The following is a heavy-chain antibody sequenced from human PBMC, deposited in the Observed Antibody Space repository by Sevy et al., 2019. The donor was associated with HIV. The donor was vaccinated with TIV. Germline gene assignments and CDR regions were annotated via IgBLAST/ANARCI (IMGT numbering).Heavy chain of an antibody. CDR2: ISGSGDTT. CDR1: GFNFINYG. Sequence: GGSLRLSCAASGFNFINYGMSWVRQAPGKGLEWVSVISGSGDTTKYADSVKGRFVISRDNSKNTMCLQLNSLRAEDTAVYYCAKDIRVALVVPSPGYGLDVWGHGTSVTVSS. CDR3: AKDIRVALVVPSPGYGLDV. V-gene: IGHV3-23*01. J-gene: IGHJ6*02. D-gene: IGHD2-15*01.